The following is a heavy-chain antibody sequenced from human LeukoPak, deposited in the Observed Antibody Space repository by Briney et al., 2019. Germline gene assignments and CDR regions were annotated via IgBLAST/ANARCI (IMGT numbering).Heavy chain of an antibody. J-gene: IGHJ4*02. CDR3: ARGGGYASPIGY. Sequence: SETLPLTCTLSGGSISTYYWSWIRQPPGKGLEWIGYVYHSGSTNYNPSLKSRVTISVDTSKNQFSLKLSSVTAADTAVYYCARGGGYASPIGYWGQGALVTVSS. D-gene: IGHD5-12*01. CDR2: VYHSGST. CDR1: GGSISTYY. V-gene: IGHV4-59*01.